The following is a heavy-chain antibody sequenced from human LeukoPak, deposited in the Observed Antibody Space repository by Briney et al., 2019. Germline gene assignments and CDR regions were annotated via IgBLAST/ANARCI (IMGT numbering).Heavy chain of an antibody. J-gene: IGHJ4*02. Sequence: ASVMVSCKASGYTFTSYGISWVRQAPGQGLEWMGWISAYNGNTNYAQKFQGRVTITRDTSASTAYMELSSLRSEDTAVYYCARDSFKVTMIVVPYPRGDFDYWGQGTLVTVSS. CDR3: ARDSFKVTMIVVPYPRGDFDY. D-gene: IGHD3-22*01. CDR1: GYTFTSYG. CDR2: ISAYNGNT. V-gene: IGHV1-18*01.